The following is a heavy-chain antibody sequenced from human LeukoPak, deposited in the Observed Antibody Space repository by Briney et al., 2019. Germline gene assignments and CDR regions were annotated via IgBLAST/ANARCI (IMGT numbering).Heavy chain of an antibody. CDR1: GYTFTSYY. D-gene: IGHD1-26*01. CDR3: ARVVGWELQQPYFDY. J-gene: IGHJ4*02. V-gene: IGHV1-46*01. Sequence: ASVKVSCKASGYTFTSYYMHWVRQAPGQGLEWMGIINPSGGSTSYAQKFQGRVTMTRDTSTSTVYMELSSPRSEDTAVYYCARVVGWELQQPYFDYWGQGTLVTVSS. CDR2: INPSGGST.